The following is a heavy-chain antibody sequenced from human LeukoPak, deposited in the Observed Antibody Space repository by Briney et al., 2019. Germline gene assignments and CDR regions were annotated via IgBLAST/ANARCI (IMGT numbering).Heavy chain of an antibody. J-gene: IGHJ4*02. CDR2: IHHGGST. Sequence: PSGTLSLTCAVSGVSVSSSNWWNWVRQPPGKGLEWIAEIHHGGSTNYNPSLKSRVIISLDKSKNQFSLKLNSVTAADTAVYYCARLGMETTTSDYWGQGTLVTVSS. CDR3: ARLGMETTTSDY. CDR1: GVSVSSSNW. D-gene: IGHD2/OR15-2a*01. V-gene: IGHV4-4*02.